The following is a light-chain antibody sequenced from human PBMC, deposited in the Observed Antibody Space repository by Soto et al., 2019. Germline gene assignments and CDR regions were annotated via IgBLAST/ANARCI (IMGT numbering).Light chain of an antibody. Sequence: QSVLTQPPSASGTPGQRVTISCSGSSSNIGSNLVTWYQHLPGTAPRLLIYANDQRPSGVPDRFSGSKSDTSASLAISALQSEDKADYYCATWDDSLNGAYVFGNGTQLTVL. CDR2: AND. V-gene: IGLV1-44*01. CDR1: SSNIGSNL. J-gene: IGLJ1*01. CDR3: ATWDDSLNGAYV.